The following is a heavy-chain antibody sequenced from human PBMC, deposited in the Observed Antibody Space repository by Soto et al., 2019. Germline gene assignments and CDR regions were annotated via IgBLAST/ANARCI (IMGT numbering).Heavy chain of an antibody. CDR1: GYSFTSYW. CDR2: IDPSDSYT. D-gene: IGHD5-18*01. V-gene: IGHV5-10-1*01. CDR3: ATGYNYYYYGMGV. J-gene: IGHJ6*02. Sequence: LKISCKGSGYSFTSYWISWVRQMPGKGLEWMGRIDPSDSYTNYSPSFQGHVTISADKSISTAYLQWSSLKASDTAMYYCATGYNYYYYGMGVWGQGTTVTVYS.